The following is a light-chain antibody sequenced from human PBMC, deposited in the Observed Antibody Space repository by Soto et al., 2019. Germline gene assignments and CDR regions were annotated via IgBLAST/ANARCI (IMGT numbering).Light chain of an antibody. CDR1: SSNIGSNT. CDR2: SHN. J-gene: IGLJ1*01. CDR3: AAWDDSLNGSYV. Sequence: QSVLTQPPSASGSPGQRVTISCSGSSSNIGSNTVNWYQQLPGTAPKLLIYSHNQRPSGVPDRFSGSKSGTSASLAISGLQSEDEADYYCAAWDDSLNGSYVFGTGTKVTV. V-gene: IGLV1-44*01.